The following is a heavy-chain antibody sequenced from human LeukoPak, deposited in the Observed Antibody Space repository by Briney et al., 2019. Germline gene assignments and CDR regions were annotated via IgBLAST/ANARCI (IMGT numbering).Heavy chain of an antibody. CDR2: IIPIFGTA. D-gene: IGHD6-13*01. Sequence: VASVKVSCKASGGTFSSYAISWVRQAPGQGLEWMGGIIPIFGTANYAQKFQGRVTITADESTSTAYMELSSLRSEDTAVYYCARDPRGTAAADDAFDIWGQGTMVTVSS. J-gene: IGHJ3*02. CDR1: GGTFSSYA. CDR3: ARDPRGTAAADDAFDI. V-gene: IGHV1-69*13.